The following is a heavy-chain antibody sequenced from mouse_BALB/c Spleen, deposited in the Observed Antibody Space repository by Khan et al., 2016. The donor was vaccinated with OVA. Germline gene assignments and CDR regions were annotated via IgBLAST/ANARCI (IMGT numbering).Heavy chain of an antibody. D-gene: IGHD2-14*01. CDR3: ARSAYRYAFAY. CDR1: GDSITSGY. Sequence: EVQLQESGPSLVKPSQTLSLTCSVTGDSITSGYWSWIRKFPGNKLEYMGYMIYTGYTDYNPSLKSRLAIPRHTTKNQSYLQLNSVPTEDTATYYCARSAYRYAFAYWGQGTLVTVSA. V-gene: IGHV3-8*02. J-gene: IGHJ3*01. CDR2: MIYTGYT.